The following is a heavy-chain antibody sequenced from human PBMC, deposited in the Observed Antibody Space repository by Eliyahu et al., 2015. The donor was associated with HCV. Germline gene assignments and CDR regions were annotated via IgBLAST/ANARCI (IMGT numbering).Heavy chain of an antibody. D-gene: IGHD1-26*01. CDR2: IYYSGST. Sequence: QVQLQESGPGLVKPSETLSLTCSVSGGSLTNSFWSWIRQPPGKGLEWIGYIYYSGSTSYNPSLEIRVTLSVDTSKNQFSLKLTSVTSADTAVYYCARGGYVKSYDTIDNWGPGTLVTVSS. J-gene: IGHJ4*02. CDR3: ARGGYVKSYDTIDN. V-gene: IGHV4-59*01. CDR1: GGSLTNSF.